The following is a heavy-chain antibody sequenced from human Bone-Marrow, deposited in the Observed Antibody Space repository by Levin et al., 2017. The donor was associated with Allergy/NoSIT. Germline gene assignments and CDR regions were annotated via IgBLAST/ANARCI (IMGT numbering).Heavy chain of an antibody. J-gene: IGHJ4*02. CDR3: AKDKYGFWNGGRLFDY. Sequence: GGSLRLSCVVSGFTFNNYAMTWVRQAPGKGLEWVSAISGSGDSTYYVDSVKGRFTISRDNSKNTLYLQMNSLRAEDTAVYYCAKDKYGFWNGGRLFDYWGPGTLVTVSS. V-gene: IGHV3-23*01. CDR2: ISGSGDST. D-gene: IGHD3-3*01. CDR1: GFTFNNYA.